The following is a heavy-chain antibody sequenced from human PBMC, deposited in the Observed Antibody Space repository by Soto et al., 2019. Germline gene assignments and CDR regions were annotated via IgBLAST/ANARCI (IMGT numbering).Heavy chain of an antibody. CDR2: ISYDGSNK. CDR1: GFTFSSYA. CDR3: ARDSGDCGGDCYWFLTEHYYYYGMDV. D-gene: IGHD2-21*02. V-gene: IGHV3-30-3*01. J-gene: IGHJ6*02. Sequence: GGSLRLSCAASGFTFSSYAMHWVRQAAGKGLEWVAVISYDGSNKYYADSVKGRFTISRDNSKNTLYLQMNSLRAEDTAVYYCARDSGDCGGDCYWFLTEHYYYYGMDVWGQGT.